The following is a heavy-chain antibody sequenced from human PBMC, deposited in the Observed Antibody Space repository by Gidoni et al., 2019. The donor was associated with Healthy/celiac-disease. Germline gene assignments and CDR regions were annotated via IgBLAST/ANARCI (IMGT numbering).Heavy chain of an antibody. CDR2: IYYSGST. D-gene: IGHD2-21*01. J-gene: IGHJ6*03. V-gene: IGHV4-31*03. Sequence: QVQLQESGPGLVKPYQTLSLTCTVSGGSSSSGGYYWSWIRQHPGKCLECIGYIYYSGSTYYNPSLKSRVTISVDTSKNQFSLKLSSVTAADTAVYYGARVSRDYYYYYMDVWGKGTTVTVSS. CDR3: ARVSRDYYYYYMDV. CDR1: GGSSSSGGYY.